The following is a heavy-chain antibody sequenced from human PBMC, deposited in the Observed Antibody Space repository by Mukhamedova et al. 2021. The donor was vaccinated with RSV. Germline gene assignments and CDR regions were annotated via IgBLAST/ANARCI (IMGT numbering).Heavy chain of an antibody. Sequence: GGIKSKTDGGTTDYAAPVKGRFTISRDDSKNTLYLQMNSLKTEDTAVYYCTTDRGACSSTSCYKFPWWGQGTLVTVSS. V-gene: IGHV3-15*01. CDR3: TTDRGACSSTSCYKFPW. J-gene: IGHJ4*02. D-gene: IGHD2-2*02. CDR2: IKSKTDGGTT.